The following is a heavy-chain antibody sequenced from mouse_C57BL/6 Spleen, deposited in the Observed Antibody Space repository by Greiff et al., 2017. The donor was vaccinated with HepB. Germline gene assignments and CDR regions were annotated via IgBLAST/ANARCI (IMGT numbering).Heavy chain of an antibody. Sequence: QVQLQQPGAELVKPGASVKMSCKASGYTFTSYWITWVKQRPGQGLEWIGDFHPGSGSTNYNEKLKSKATLTVDTSASKAYMQLSRLTSEHSAVYYWARVWASKDAIDYWGPGPSVSFSS. CDR1: GYTFTSYW. D-gene: IGHD2-10*02. CDR3: ARVWASKDAIDY. V-gene: IGHV1-55*01. CDR2: FHPGSGST. J-gene: IGHJ4*01.